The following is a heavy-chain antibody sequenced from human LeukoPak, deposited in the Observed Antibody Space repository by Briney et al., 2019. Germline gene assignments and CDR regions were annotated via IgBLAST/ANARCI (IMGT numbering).Heavy chain of an antibody. J-gene: IGHJ5*02. CDR2: ISSSGSTI. V-gene: IGHV3-48*03. D-gene: IGHD3-10*01. Sequence: GGSPRLSCAASGFTFSSYEMNWVRQAPGKGLEWVSYISSSGSTIYYADSVKGRFTISRDNAKNSLYLQMNSLRAEDTAVYYCAIQNMVRGVHRFDPWGQGTLVTVSS. CDR3: AIQNMVRGVHRFDP. CDR1: GFTFSSYE.